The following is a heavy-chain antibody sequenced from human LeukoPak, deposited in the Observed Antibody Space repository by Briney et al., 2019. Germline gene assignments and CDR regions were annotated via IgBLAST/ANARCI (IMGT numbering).Heavy chain of an antibody. D-gene: IGHD5-12*01. Sequence: GGSLRLSCAASGFTFSSYSMNWVRQAPGKGLEWVSSISSSSSYIYYADSVKGRFTISRDNAKNSLYLQMNSLRAEDTAVYYCARDRGYGGYEEAGYWGQGNLVTVSS. J-gene: IGHJ4*02. CDR1: GFTFSSYS. CDR3: ARDRGYGGYEEAGY. V-gene: IGHV3-21*01. CDR2: ISSSSSYI.